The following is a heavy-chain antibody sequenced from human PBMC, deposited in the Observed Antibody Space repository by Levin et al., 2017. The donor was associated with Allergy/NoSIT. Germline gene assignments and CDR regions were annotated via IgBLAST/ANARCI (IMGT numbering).Heavy chain of an antibody. CDR2: IGANNGNR. V-gene: IGHV1-18*04. CDR3: ARGVGFSET. J-gene: IGHJ4*02. D-gene: IGHD2-15*01. CDR1: GYNLNSYG. Sequence: GESLKISCRASGYNLNSYGITWVRQAPGQGLEWMGWIGANNGNRNFAQTFHDRVTVTTDTPTNTAYLELSSLRVDDTAVYYCARGVGFSETWGQGTLVTVSS.